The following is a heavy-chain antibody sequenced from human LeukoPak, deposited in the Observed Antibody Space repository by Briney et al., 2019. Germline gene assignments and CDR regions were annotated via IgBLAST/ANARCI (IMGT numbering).Heavy chain of an antibody. J-gene: IGHJ4*02. CDR2: ISWNSGSI. CDR1: GFTFDDYA. V-gene: IGHV3-9*01. Sequence: GGSLRLSCAASGFTFDDYAMHWVRQAPGKGLEWVSGISWNSGSIGYADSVKGRFTISRDNAKNSLYLQMNSLRAEDTALYYCAKSSGDCYFDYWGQGTLVTVSS. D-gene: IGHD3/OR15-3a*01. CDR3: AKSSGDCYFDY.